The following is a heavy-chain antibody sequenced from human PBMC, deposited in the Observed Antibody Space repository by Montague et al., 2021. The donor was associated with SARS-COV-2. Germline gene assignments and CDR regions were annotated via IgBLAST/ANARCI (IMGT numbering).Heavy chain of an antibody. D-gene: IGHD4-23*01. V-gene: IGHV4-39*01. Sequence: SETLSLTCTVSDDSINNKTYFWDWIRQPPGKGLEWIGSIHYRGSTHYNPSLKSRLTISVDTSRNQFSLKLSSVTAAETAVYCCARTTVVTPYYYYAMDVWGQGTTVTVSS. CDR1: DDSINNKTYF. CDR2: IHYRGST. CDR3: ARTTVVTPYYYYAMDV. J-gene: IGHJ6*02.